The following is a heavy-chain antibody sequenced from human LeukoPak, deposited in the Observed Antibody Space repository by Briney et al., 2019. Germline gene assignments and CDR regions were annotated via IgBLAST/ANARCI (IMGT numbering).Heavy chain of an antibody. CDR3: ARARTLRPYYYYGMDV. CDR1: GYTFTGYY. Sequence: ASVKVSCKASGYTFTGYYMHWVRQAPGQGLEWMGWINPNSGGTNYAQKFQRWVTMTRDTSISTAYMELSRLRSDDTAVYYCARARTLRPYYYYGMDVWGKGTTVTVSS. J-gene: IGHJ6*04. V-gene: IGHV1-2*04. CDR2: INPNSGGT. D-gene: IGHD5/OR15-5a*01.